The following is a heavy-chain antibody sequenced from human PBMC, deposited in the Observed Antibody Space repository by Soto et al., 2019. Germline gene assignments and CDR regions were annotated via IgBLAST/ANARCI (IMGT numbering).Heavy chain of an antibody. CDR1: GFTFSSYW. Sequence: GGSLRLSCAASGFTFSSYWMHWVRQAPGKGLVWVSRINSDGSSTSYADSVKGRFTISRDNAKNTLYLQMNSLRAEDTAVYYCARGYSGYDYYSVSYYGMEVWGQGTTVTVSS. V-gene: IGHV3-74*01. CDR2: INSDGSST. J-gene: IGHJ6*02. CDR3: ARGYSGYDYYSVSYYGMEV. D-gene: IGHD5-12*01.